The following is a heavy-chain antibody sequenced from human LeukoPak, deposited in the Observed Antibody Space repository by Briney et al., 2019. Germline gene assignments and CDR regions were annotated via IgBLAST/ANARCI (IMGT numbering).Heavy chain of an antibody. CDR1: GFTVSSNY. J-gene: IGHJ3*02. CDR3: ARVRGYSYGYEAFDI. D-gene: IGHD5-18*01. V-gene: IGHV3-66*01. Sequence: GGSLRLSCAASGFTVSSNYMSWVRQAPGKGLEWVSVIYSGGSTYYADSVKGRFTISRDNAKNSLYLQMNSLRAEDTAVYYCARVRGYSYGYEAFDIWGQGTMVTVSS. CDR2: IYSGGST.